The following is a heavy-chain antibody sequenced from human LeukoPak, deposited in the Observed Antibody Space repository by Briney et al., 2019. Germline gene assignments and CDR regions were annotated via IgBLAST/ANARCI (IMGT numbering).Heavy chain of an antibody. CDR3: ARDKTGELLDWYFDL. CDR1: GGSISSSSYY. V-gene: IGHV4-39*07. Sequence: PSETLSLTCTVSGGSISSSSYYWGWIRQPPGKGLEWIGSIYYSGSTYYNPSLKSRVTISVDTSKNQFSLKLSSVTAADTAVYYCARDKTGELLDWYFDLWGRGTLVTVSS. J-gene: IGHJ2*01. D-gene: IGHD1-26*01. CDR2: IYYSGST.